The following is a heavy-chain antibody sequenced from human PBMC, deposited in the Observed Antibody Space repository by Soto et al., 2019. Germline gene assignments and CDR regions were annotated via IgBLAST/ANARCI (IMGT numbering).Heavy chain of an antibody. CDR2: ITDTRGDA. J-gene: IGHJ4*02. CDR3: VRGSKDSYPGCRIFDF. D-gene: IGHD2-15*01. Sequence: EVQLLESGGDLIQPGGSLRLSCVASGLTFGSRAMSWVRQSPGEGLEWVSTITDTRGDAKYADSVRGRFAISRDNSKNTLDLQVSALRAEDSAIYFCVRGSKDSYPGCRIFDFWGRGTLVTVSS. CDR1: GLTFGSRA. V-gene: IGHV3-23*01.